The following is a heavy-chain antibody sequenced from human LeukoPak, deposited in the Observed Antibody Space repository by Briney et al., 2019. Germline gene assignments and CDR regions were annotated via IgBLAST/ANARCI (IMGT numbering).Heavy chain of an antibody. D-gene: IGHD6-13*01. J-gene: IGHJ5*02. CDR3: ARDLKGDSSSWYWFDP. Sequence: GGSLRLSCAASGFTFSSYAMHWVRQAPGKGLEWVAVISYDGSNKYYADSVKGRFTISRDNSKNTLYLQMNSLRAEDTAVYYCARDLKGDSSSWYWFDPWGQGILVTVSS. CDR2: ISYDGSNK. V-gene: IGHV3-30*04. CDR1: GFTFSSYA.